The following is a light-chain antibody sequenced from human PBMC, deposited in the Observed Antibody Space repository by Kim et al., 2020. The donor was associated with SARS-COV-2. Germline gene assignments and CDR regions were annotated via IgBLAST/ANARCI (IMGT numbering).Light chain of an antibody. CDR3: SSYTSSRTHVV. CDR1: SSDVGGYDY. J-gene: IGLJ2*01. CDR2: DVI. V-gene: IGLV2-14*03. Sequence: QSDLTQPASVSGSPGQSITISCTGTSSDVGGYDYVSWYQQHPGKAPKLMIYDVISRPSGVSNRFSGSKSGNTASLTISGLQAEDEADYYCSSYTSSRTHVVFGGGTQLTVL.